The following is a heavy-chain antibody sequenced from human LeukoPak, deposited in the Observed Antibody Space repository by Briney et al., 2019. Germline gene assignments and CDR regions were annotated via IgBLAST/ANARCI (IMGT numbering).Heavy chain of an antibody. CDR3: ARESAGSGVDY. V-gene: IGHV4-31*02. J-gene: IGHJ4*02. CDR2: IYYSGST. Sequence: SWVRQHPGKGLEWIGYIYYSGSTYYNPSLKSRVTISVDTSKNQFSLKLSSVTAADTAVYYCARESAGSGVDYWGQGTLVTVSS. D-gene: IGHD3-10*01.